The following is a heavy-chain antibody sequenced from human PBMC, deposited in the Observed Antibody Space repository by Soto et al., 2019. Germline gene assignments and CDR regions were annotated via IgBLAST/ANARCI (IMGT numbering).Heavy chain of an antibody. CDR1: GFTFSSYA. CDR3: AIRSSRLGATTY. CDR2: ISGSGGST. Sequence: EVQLLESGGGLVQPGGSLRLSCAASGFTFSSYAMSWVRQAPGKGLEWVSAISGSGGSTYYADSVKGRFTISRDNSKNTLYLQMNSLRAEDTAVYYCAIRSSRLGATTYWGQGTLVTVSS. J-gene: IGHJ4*02. V-gene: IGHV3-23*01. D-gene: IGHD1-26*01.